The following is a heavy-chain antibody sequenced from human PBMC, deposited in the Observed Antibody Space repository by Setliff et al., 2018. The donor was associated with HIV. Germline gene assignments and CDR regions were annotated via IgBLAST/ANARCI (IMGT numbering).Heavy chain of an antibody. V-gene: IGHV1-46*01. CDR2: INPSGGST. J-gene: IGHJ4*02. CDR1: GYTFTSYY. Sequence: ASVKVSCKASGYTFTSYYMHWVRQAPGRGLEWMGIINPSGGSTSYAQKFQGRVTMTRDTSTSTLYMDLSSLRSEDTAVYYCASGGNVGSGYDAVYYFDYWGQGTLVTVSS. CDR3: ASGGNVGSGYDAVYYFDY. D-gene: IGHD3-3*01.